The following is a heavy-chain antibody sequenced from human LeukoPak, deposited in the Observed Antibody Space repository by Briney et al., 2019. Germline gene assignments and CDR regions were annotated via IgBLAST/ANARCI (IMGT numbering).Heavy chain of an antibody. J-gene: IGHJ4*02. V-gene: IGHV3-23*01. CDR3: AKEPITHNAMIVAGTWFDY. CDR2: ISGSGGST. CDR1: GFTFSSYA. Sequence: SGGSLRLSCAASGFTFSSYAMSWVRQAPGKGLEWVSAISGSGGSTYYADSVKGRFTISRDNSKNTLYLQMNSLRAEDTAVYYCAKEPITHNAMIVAGTWFDYWGQGTLVTVSS. D-gene: IGHD3-22*01.